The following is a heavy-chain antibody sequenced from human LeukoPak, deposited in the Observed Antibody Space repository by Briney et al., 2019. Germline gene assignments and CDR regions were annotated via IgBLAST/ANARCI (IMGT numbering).Heavy chain of an antibody. Sequence: GGSLRLSCSASGFPFSSHEMNWVRQAPGKGLEWVSSISASGGTTYYADSVKGRFTISRDISKNTLYLQMNSLRAEDTALYYCAKNYYDSSGHFDHWGQGTLVTVSS. CDR2: ISASGGTT. V-gene: IGHV3-23*01. CDR3: AKNYYDSSGHFDH. CDR1: GFPFSSHE. D-gene: IGHD3-22*01. J-gene: IGHJ4*02.